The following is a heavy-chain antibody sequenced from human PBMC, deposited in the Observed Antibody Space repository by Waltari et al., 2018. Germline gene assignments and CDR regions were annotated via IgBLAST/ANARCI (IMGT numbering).Heavy chain of an antibody. D-gene: IGHD2-21*02. CDR3: ARALPPDFGGNFFIDS. J-gene: IGHJ4*02. CDR2: INLSGNT. CDR1: SGSFRGYY. Sequence: QVQLQQWGAGLLKPSETLSLTCAVYSGSFRGYYWSWIGQPPGTGLEWIGEINLSGNTNYNPSLKSRVTMSVDTSKNQFSLKVTSVTAADTAVYYCARALPPDFGGNFFIDSWGQGTLVTVSS. V-gene: IGHV4-34*01.